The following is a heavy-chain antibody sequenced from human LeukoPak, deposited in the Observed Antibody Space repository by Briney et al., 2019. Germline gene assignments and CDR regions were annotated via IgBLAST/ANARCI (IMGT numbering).Heavy chain of an antibody. J-gene: IGHJ4*02. CDR2: IKQDGSEK. V-gene: IGHV3-7*03. CDR3: TRRMTTNRYFDY. Sequence: GGSLRLSCAASGFTFSSYWMHWVRQAPGKGLEWVANIKQDGSEKYYVDSVKGRFTISRDDSKNSLYLQMNSLNTEDTAMYYCTRRMTTNRYFDYWGQGILVTVSS. D-gene: IGHD1-14*01. CDR1: GFTFSSYW.